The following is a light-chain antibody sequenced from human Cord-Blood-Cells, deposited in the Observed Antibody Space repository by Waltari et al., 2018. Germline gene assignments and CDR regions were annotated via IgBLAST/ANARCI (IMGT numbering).Light chain of an antibody. CDR3: QQSYSTPRAT. V-gene: IGKV1-39*01. Sequence: DIQMTQSPSSLSASVGDRVTITCRASQSISSYLNWYKQKPGKAPKLLIYAASSLQSGVPSRFSGSGSGTNFTLTISSLQPEDFATYYCQQSYSTPRATFGQGTRLEIK. CDR1: QSISSY. J-gene: IGKJ5*01. CDR2: AAS.